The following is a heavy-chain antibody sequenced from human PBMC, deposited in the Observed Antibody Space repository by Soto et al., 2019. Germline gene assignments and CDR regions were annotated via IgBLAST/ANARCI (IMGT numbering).Heavy chain of an antibody. J-gene: IGHJ4*02. D-gene: IGHD3-22*01. Sequence: QVQLVQSGAEVKKPGSSVKVSCKASGGTFSSYAISWVRQAPGQGLEWMGGIIAIFGTANYAQKFQGRVTITGDESTSTAYKELSCLRPEETAVYYCASDLRGDVPAGHYYDSSGYLAWGQGTLVTVSS. CDR1: GGTFSSYA. CDR2: IIAIFGTA. CDR3: ASDLRGDVPAGHYYDSSGYLA. V-gene: IGHV1-69*01.